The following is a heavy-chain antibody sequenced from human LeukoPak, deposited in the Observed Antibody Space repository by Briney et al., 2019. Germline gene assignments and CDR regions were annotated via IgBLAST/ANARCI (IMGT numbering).Heavy chain of an antibody. CDR2: IYSGGST. CDR1: GFTVSSNY. CDR3: ARDRGSYRSNAFDI. Sequence: GGSLRLSCAASGFTVSSNYMSWVRQAPGKGLEWVSVIYSGGSTYYADSVKGRFTISRDNSKNTLYLQMNSLRAEDTAVYYCARDRGSYRSNAFDIWGQGTMVTVSS. J-gene: IGHJ3*02. V-gene: IGHV3-66*01. D-gene: IGHD3-16*02.